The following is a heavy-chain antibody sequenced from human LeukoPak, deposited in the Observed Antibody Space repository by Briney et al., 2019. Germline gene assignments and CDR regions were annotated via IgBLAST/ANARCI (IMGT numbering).Heavy chain of an antibody. CDR1: GGTFSSYA. J-gene: IGHJ6*03. Sequence: SVKVSCKASGGTFSSYAISWVRQAPGQGLEWMGGIIPIFGTANYAQKFQGRVTITADKSTSTAYMELSSLRSEDTAVYYCARVGTNWGSSDYYYYYMDVWGKGTTVTVSS. CDR2: IIPIFGTA. V-gene: IGHV1-69*06. D-gene: IGHD7-27*01. CDR3: ARVGTNWGSSDYYYYYMDV.